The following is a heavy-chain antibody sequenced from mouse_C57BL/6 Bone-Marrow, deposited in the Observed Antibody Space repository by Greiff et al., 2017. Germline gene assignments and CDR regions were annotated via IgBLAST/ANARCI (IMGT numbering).Heavy chain of an antibody. CDR1: GFSLSTFGMG. Sequence: QVTLKESGPGILQPSQTLSLTCSFSGFSLSTFGMGVGWIRQPSGKGLEWLAHIWWDDDKYYNPALKSRLTISKDTSKNQVFLKIANVDTADTATYYCARIDGDGYYPHWYFDVWGTGTTVTVSS. J-gene: IGHJ1*03. V-gene: IGHV8-8*01. CDR3: ARIDGDGYYPHWYFDV. D-gene: IGHD2-3*01. CDR2: IWWDDDK.